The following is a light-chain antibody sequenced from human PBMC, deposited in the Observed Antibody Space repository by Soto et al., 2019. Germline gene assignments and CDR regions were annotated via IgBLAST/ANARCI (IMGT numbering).Light chain of an antibody. Sequence: EIVLTQSPGTLSLSPGERATLSCRASHTISSSYLAWYQQKPGQAPRLLIHGAFTRATGIPARFSGSGSGTEFTLTISTLQSEDFAVYYCQQYNNWPWTFGQGTKVDIK. CDR3: QQYNNWPWT. CDR2: GAF. CDR1: HTISSSY. J-gene: IGKJ1*01. V-gene: IGKV3-15*01.